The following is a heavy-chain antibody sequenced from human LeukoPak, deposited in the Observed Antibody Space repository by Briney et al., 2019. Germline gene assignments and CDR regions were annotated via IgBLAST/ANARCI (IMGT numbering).Heavy chain of an antibody. J-gene: IGHJ5*02. V-gene: IGHV3-33*06. D-gene: IGHD2-21*02. CDR3: AKDGNCGGDRYGWFDP. CDR2: IWHDRSDTYGSNK. CDR1: GFMFSRSD. Sequence: GGSLRLSCAASGFMFSRSDIHWVRQAPGKGLEWVAVIWHDRSDTYGSNKYYADSVKGRFTISRDNSKNTVYLQMNSLRVEDTAVYYCAKDGNCGGDRYGWFDPWGQGALVTVSS.